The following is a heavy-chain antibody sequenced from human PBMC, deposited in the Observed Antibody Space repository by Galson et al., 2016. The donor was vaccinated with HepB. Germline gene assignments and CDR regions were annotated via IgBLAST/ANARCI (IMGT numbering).Heavy chain of an antibody. J-gene: IGHJ6*02. CDR2: TYYRSKWYN. CDR3: ARHPGSSSSWQKLKKIYHSYYGRDC. CDR1: GDSVSSNSAA. Sequence: CAISGDSVSSNSAAWNWIRQSPSRGLEWLGRTYYRSKWYNDYAVSVKSRITINPDTSKNQFSLHLNSVTPEDTAVYYCARHPGSSSSWQKLKKIYHSYYGRDCCGHGTTVTVSS. D-gene: IGHD6-13*01. V-gene: IGHV6-1*01.